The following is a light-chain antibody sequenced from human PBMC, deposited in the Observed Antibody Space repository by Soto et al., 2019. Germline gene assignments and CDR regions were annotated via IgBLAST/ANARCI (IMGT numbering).Light chain of an antibody. CDR1: SSDVGAYNY. J-gene: IGLJ2*01. CDR2: DVS. V-gene: IGLV2-14*03. CDR3: SSYTSTNSL. Sequence: QSVLTQPASVSGSPGESITISCTGTSSDVGAYNYVSWYQQHPGKAPKLMIYDVSNRPSGVSNRFSGSKSGNTASLTISGLQAEDEADYYCSSYTSTNSLFGRGTKLTVL.